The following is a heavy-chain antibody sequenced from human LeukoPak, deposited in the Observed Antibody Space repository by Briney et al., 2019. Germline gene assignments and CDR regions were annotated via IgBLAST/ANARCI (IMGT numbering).Heavy chain of an antibody. J-gene: IGHJ4*02. CDR2: VNHSGST. CDR3: ARVVWDEVIVAVQPAATPGSIDY. D-gene: IGHD2-2*01. CDR1: GGSFSGYY. Sequence: SETLSLTCAVYGGSFSGYYWSWIRQPPGKGLEWIGEVNHSGSTNYSPSLKSRVTMSVDTSKNQFSLNLSSVTAADTAVYYCARVVWDEVIVAVQPAATPGSIDYWGQGTLVTVSS. V-gene: IGHV4-34*01.